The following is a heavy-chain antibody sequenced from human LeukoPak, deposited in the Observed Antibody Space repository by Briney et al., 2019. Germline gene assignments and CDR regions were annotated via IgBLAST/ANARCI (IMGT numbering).Heavy chain of an antibody. CDR1: GFTFSSYE. V-gene: IGHV3-48*03. CDR3: AGSYYDFWSGYSRFDN. J-gene: IGHJ4*02. D-gene: IGHD3-3*01. Sequence: GGSLRLSCAASGFTFSSYEMNWVRQAPGKGLEWVSYISSSGSTIYYADSVKGRFTISRDNAKNSLYLQMNSLRAEDTAVYYCAGSYYDFWSGYSRFDNWGQRTLVTVSS. CDR2: ISSSGSTI.